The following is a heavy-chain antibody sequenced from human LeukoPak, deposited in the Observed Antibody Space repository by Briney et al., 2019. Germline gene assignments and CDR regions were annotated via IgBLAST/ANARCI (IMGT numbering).Heavy chain of an antibody. V-gene: IGHV1-2*02. CDR2: INPNSGGT. CDR3: ARDLIGTDAFDI. D-gene: IGHD3-16*01. Sequence: GASVKVSCKASGYTFTGYYMHWVRQASGQGLEWMGWINPNSGGTNYAQKFQGRVTMTRDTSISTAYMELSRLRSDDTAVYYCARDLIGTDAFDIWGQGTMVTVSS. J-gene: IGHJ3*02. CDR1: GYTFTGYY.